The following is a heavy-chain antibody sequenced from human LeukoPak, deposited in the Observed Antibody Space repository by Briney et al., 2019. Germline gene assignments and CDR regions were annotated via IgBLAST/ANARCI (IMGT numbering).Heavy chain of an antibody. J-gene: IGHJ4*02. CDR3: ARAPDSRKQGY. V-gene: IGHV4-34*01. D-gene: IGHD2-21*01. CDR1: GGSYSDYY. CDR2: IHPSGGT. Sequence: PSETLSLTCAVYGGSYSDYYWNWIRHPPGKGLEWLGEIHPSGGTNYNPSLKSRITISLDPSTNYFSLKLTSVTAADTAVYYCARAPDSRKQGYWGQGTLVTVSS.